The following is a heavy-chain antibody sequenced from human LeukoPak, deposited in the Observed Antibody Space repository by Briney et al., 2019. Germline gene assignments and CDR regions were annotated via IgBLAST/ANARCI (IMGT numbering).Heavy chain of an antibody. V-gene: IGHV4-30-4*08. CDR1: GGSISSGDYY. CDR2: IYYSGST. CDR3: ARQGGYGSANWFDP. Sequence: SETLSLTCTVSGGSISSGDYYWSWIRQPPGKGLEWIGYIYYSGSTYYNPSLKSRVTISVDTSKNQFSLKLSSVTAADTAVYYCARQGGYGSANWFDPWGQGTLVTVSS. J-gene: IGHJ5*02. D-gene: IGHD3-10*01.